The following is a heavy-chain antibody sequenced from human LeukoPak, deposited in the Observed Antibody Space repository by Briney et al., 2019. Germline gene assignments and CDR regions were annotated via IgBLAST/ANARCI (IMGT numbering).Heavy chain of an antibody. CDR2: ISYDGSNK. V-gene: IGHV3-30*18. Sequence: GGSLRLSCAASGFTFSSYGMHWVRQAPGKGLEWVAVISYDGSNKYYADSVKGRFTISRDNSKNTLYLQMNSLRAEDTAVYYCAKLSGSSGWNDYWGQGTLVTVSS. D-gene: IGHD6-19*01. CDR3: AKLSGSSGWNDY. J-gene: IGHJ4*02. CDR1: GFTFSSYG.